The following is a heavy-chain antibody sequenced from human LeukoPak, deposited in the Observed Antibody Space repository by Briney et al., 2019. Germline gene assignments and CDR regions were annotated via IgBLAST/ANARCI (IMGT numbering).Heavy chain of an antibody. J-gene: IGHJ5*02. CDR3: AKEGGYYGSGSFYNWFDP. Sequence: GGSLRLSCAASGFTFSSYAMSWVRQVPGKGLEWVSAISGSGGSTYYADSVKGRFTISRDNSKNTLYLQMNSLRAEDTAVYYCAKEGGYYGSGSFYNWFDPWGQGTLVTVSS. V-gene: IGHV3-23*01. CDR1: GFTFSSYA. CDR2: ISGSGGST. D-gene: IGHD3-10*01.